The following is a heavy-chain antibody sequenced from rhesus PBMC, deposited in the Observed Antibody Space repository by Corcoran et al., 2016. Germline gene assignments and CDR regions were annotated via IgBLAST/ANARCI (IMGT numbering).Heavy chain of an antibody. Sequence: QVQLQESGPGLVKPSETLSLTCAVSGGSISDSYYWNWIRPPPGKGLEWIGNINGSSESTDYNPSLKSRVTMSKDTSKNQFSLKLSSVTAADTAVYYCARMITGRYFDYWGQGVLVTVSS. CDR1: GGSISDSYY. CDR2: INGSSEST. D-gene: IGHD3-9*01. V-gene: IGHV4S7*01. CDR3: ARMITGRYFDY. J-gene: IGHJ4*01.